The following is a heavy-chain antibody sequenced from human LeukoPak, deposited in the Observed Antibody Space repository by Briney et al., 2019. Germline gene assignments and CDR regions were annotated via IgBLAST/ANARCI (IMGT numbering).Heavy chain of an antibody. D-gene: IGHD3-22*01. Sequence: PSETLSLTCTVSGYSITRGSYWGWIRQPPGKGLEWIANIYHSGSTYYNPSLKSRVTISVDTSKNQFSLKLSSVTAADTAIYYCARVHVNRGYYFGDAFDIWGQGTMVTVSS. CDR1: GYSITRGSY. V-gene: IGHV4-38-2*02. CDR3: ARVHVNRGYYFGDAFDI. J-gene: IGHJ3*02. CDR2: IYHSGST.